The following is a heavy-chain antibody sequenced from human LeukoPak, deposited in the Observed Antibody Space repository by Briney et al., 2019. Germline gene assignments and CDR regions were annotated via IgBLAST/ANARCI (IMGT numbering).Heavy chain of an antibody. CDR1: GFTFSSYV. Sequence: GGSLRLSCAASGFTFSSYVMTWVRQAPGKGLEWVTTTTGSGATTDYADSVKGRFTISRDNPKNTLSLQMNSLRAEDTAVYYCARSWYFDLWGRGTLVTVSS. J-gene: IGHJ2*01. CDR3: ARSWYFDL. CDR2: TTGSGATT. V-gene: IGHV3-23*01.